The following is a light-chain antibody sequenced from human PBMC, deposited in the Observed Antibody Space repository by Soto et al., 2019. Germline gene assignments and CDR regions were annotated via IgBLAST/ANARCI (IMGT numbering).Light chain of an antibody. CDR1: SSDVGAYNF. CDR3: SSYATSSTRVV. V-gene: IGLV2-14*01. J-gene: IGLJ2*01. Sequence: QSALTQPASVSGSPGQSITISCTGTSSDVGAYNFVSWYQQHPGEAPKLMIYDVSNRPSGVSNRFSGSKSGNTASLTISGLQAEDEGDYYCSSYATSSTRVVFGGGTKLTVL. CDR2: DVS.